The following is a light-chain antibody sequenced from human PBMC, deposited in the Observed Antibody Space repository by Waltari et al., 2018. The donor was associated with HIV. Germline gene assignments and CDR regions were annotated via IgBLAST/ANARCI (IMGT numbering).Light chain of an antibody. Sequence: QSALTQPPSASGSPGQSVTISCPGASSDVGAFNYVSWYQQHPGKAPKLLIYDVTKRPSGVPDRFSGSKSGNTASLTVSGLQAEDEAHYYCSSYAGSSMSYAFGTGTKVTVL. CDR1: SSDVGAFNY. CDR3: SSYAGSSMSYA. V-gene: IGLV2-8*01. J-gene: IGLJ1*01. CDR2: DVT.